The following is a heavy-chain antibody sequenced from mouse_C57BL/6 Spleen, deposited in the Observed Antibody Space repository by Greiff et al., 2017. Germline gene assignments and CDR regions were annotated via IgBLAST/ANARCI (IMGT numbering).Heavy chain of an antibody. CDR2: INPNNGGT. CDR1: GYTFTDYY. V-gene: IGHV1-26*01. D-gene: IGHD3-1*01. CDR3: ARGGSGQFDY. J-gene: IGHJ2*01. Sequence: EVQLQQSGPELVKPGASVKISCKASGYTFTDYYMNWVKQSHGKSLEWIGDINPNNGGTSYNQKFKGKATLTVDKSSSTAYMELRSLTSEDSAVYYCARGGSGQFDYWGQDTTLTVSS.